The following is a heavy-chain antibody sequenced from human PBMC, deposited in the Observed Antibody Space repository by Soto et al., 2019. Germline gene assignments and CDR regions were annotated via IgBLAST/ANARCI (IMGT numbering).Heavy chain of an antibody. CDR2: TYYRSKWYT. D-gene: IGHD6-13*01. CDR1: GDSVSSDSAA. Sequence: SQTLSLTCVISGDSVSSDSAAWNWIRQSPSRGLEWLGRTYYRSKWYTDYAVSVESRVVINPDTSKNQFSLQLNFVTPEDTTVYYCARVAAARGSFESWGHGTLVTVSS. J-gene: IGHJ4*01. CDR3: ARVAAARGSFES. V-gene: IGHV6-1*01.